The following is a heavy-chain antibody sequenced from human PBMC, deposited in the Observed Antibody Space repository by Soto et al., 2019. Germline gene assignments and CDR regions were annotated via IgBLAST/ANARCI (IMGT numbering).Heavy chain of an antibody. CDR2: ITPFNGNT. CDR3: ARSYDSSRIGPWGMDV. V-gene: IGHV1-45*02. J-gene: IGHJ6*02. Sequence: GASVKVSCKASGYTFTYRYLHWVRQAPGQALEWMGWITPFNGNTNYAQKFQDRVTITRDRSMSTAYMELSSLRSEDTAMYYCARSYDSSRIGPWGMDVWGQGTKVTGSS. CDR1: GYTFTYRY. D-gene: IGHD3-22*01.